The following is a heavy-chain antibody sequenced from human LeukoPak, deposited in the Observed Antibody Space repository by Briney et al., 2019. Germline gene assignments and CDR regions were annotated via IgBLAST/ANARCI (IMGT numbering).Heavy chain of an antibody. J-gene: IGHJ6*03. D-gene: IGHD5-18*01. CDR2: IYTSGST. CDR3: ARDSAIQLWGGYYYYMDV. Sequence: SETLSLTCTVSGGSISSYYGSWIRQPAGKGLEWIGRIYTSGSTNYNPSLKSRVTMSVDTSKNQFSLKLSSVTAADTAVYYCARDSAIQLWGGYYYYMDVWGKGTTVTVSS. V-gene: IGHV4-4*07. CDR1: GGSISSYY.